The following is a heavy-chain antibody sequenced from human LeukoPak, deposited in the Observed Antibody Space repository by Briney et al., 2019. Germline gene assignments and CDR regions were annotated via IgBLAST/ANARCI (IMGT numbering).Heavy chain of an antibody. V-gene: IGHV1-69*06. CDR2: IIPVFGTT. CDR1: GGTFSSYA. J-gene: IGHJ4*02. D-gene: IGHD3-22*01. CDR3: ARCSPGDSSNFYAVLQY. Sequence: SVKLSCKASGGTFSSYAVSWVRLTPGQGLERLGGIIPVFGTTTYAQKFQAKVTMTADKSTNTAYLEISSLTSDDTAVYYCARCSPGDSSNFYAVLQYWGQGTQVTVST.